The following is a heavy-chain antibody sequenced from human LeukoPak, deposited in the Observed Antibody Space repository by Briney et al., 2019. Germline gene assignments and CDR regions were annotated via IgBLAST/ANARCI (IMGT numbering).Heavy chain of an antibody. V-gene: IGHV3-30*02. J-gene: IGHJ6*03. CDR3: AKSAAIAHHYYYYMDV. CDR1: GFTFSSYG. Sequence: PGGSLRLSCAASGFTFSSYGMHWVRQAPAKGLEWVAFIRYDGSNKYYADSVKGRFTISRDNSKNTLYLQMNSLRAEDTAVYYCAKSAAIAHHYYYYMDVWGKGTTVTVSS. D-gene: IGHD2-2*02. CDR2: IRYDGSNK.